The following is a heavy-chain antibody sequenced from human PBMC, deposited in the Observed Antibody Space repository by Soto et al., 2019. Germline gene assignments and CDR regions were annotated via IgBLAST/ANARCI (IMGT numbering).Heavy chain of an antibody. V-gene: IGHV3-21*01. D-gene: IGHD4-17*01. Sequence: EVQLVESGGGLVKPGGSLRLSCAASGFTFSSYSMNWVRQAPGKGLEWVSSISSSTSYIYYADSVKGRFTISRDNAKNSLYLQMNSLRAEDTAVCYCARMGSVTTFSWSDYYYGMDVWGQGTTVTVSS. J-gene: IGHJ6*02. CDR1: GFTFSSYS. CDR2: ISSSTSYI. CDR3: ARMGSVTTFSWSDYYYGMDV.